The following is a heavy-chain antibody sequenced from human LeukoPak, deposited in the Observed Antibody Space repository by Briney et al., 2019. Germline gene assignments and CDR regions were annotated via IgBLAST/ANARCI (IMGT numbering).Heavy chain of an antibody. CDR3: ARGSRWQQLVRGWFDP. D-gene: IGHD6-13*01. Sequence: GGSLRLSCAASGFTFSSYAMHWVRQAPGKGLEYVSAISSNGGSTYYANSVKGRFTISRDNSKNTLYLQMGSLRAEDMAVYYCARGSRWQQLVRGWFDPWGQGTLVTVSS. J-gene: IGHJ5*02. CDR2: ISSNGGST. V-gene: IGHV3-64*01. CDR1: GFTFSSYA.